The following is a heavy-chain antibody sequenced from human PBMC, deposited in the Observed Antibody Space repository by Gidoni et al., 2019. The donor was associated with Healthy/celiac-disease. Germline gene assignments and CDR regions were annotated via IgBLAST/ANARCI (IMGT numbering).Heavy chain of an antibody. CDR3: AKALPWPHRDSSGYQGAFDI. D-gene: IGHD3-22*01. J-gene: IGHJ3*02. CDR2: ISWNSVSI. Sequence: EVQLVESGGGLGTPGRSLRLSCAASGFTFEDYAMHWVRQAPGKGLEWVSVISWNSVSIGYADSVKGRFTISRDNAKNSLYLQMNSLRAEDTALYYCAKALPWPHRDSSGYQGAFDIWGQGTMVTISS. CDR1: GFTFEDYA. V-gene: IGHV3-9*01.